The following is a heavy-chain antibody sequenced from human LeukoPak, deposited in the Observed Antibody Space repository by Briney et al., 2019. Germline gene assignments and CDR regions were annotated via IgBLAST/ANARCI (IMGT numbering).Heavy chain of an antibody. CDR1: GFTFSTYW. V-gene: IGHV3-7*03. Sequence: GGSLRLSCAVSGFTFSTYWMSWVRQAPGKGLEWVANIKQDGSQKYYVHSVKGRFTISRDNAKNSLYLQMNSLRAEDTAFYYCAKAELGVDTFFDYWGQGTLVTVSS. CDR3: AKAELGVDTFFDY. D-gene: IGHD3-3*01. CDR2: IKQDGSQK. J-gene: IGHJ4*02.